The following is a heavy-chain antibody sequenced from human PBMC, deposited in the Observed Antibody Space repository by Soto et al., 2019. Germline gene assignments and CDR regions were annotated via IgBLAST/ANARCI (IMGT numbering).Heavy chain of an antibody. CDR3: ARENRLGLWFGERLYYHSYGMDV. Sequence: PSETLSLTCPVNGGSLSEHKWSWIRQIPGDGLEWIGEINYSGATDYNPTLKTRLTISIDTSKNQFSLKLRSVTAADTAVYFCARENRLGLWFGERLYYHSYGMDVWGQGTAVTVS. CDR2: INYSGAT. CDR1: GGSLSEHK. V-gene: IGHV4-34*01. D-gene: IGHD3-10*01. J-gene: IGHJ6*02.